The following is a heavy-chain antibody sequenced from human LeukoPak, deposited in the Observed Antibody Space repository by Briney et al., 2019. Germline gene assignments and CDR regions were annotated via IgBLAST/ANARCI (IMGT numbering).Heavy chain of an antibody. J-gene: IGHJ5*02. CDR1: GGTFSSYA. D-gene: IGHD3-10*01. CDR3: ARERFGELGGNWFDP. V-gene: IGHV1-69*05. Sequence: SVKVSCKASGGTFSSYAISWVRQAPGQGLEWMGGIIPIFGTANYAQRFQGRVTITTDESTSTAYMELSSLRSEDTAVYYCARERFGELGGNWFDPWGQGTLVTVSS. CDR2: IIPIFGTA.